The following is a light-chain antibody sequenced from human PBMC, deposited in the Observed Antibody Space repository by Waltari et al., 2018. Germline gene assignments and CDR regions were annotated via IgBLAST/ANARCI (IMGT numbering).Light chain of an antibody. V-gene: IGKV3-20*01. CDR2: DAS. Sequence: SCRASQSVGRSLAWYQKKPGQAPRLLIYDASSRATAIPDRFSGSGSGTDFSLTISRLEPEDFAVYYCQKYVNLPATFGKGTTVEIK. CDR1: QSVGRS. J-gene: IGKJ1*01. CDR3: QKYVNLPAT.